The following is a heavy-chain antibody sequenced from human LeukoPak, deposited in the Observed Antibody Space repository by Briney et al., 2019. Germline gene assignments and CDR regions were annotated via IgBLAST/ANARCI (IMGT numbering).Heavy chain of an antibody. D-gene: IGHD6-6*01. V-gene: IGHV4-38-2*02. CDR1: GYSISSGYY. CDR2: IYHSGST. J-gene: IGHJ6*03. CDR3: ARGSRVYYYYYYMDV. Sequence: SETLSLTCTVSGYSISSGYYWGWIRQPPGKGLEWIGSIYHSGSTYYNPSLKSRVTISVDTSKNQFSLKLSSVTAADTAVYYCARGSRVYYYYYYMDVWGKGTTVTVSS.